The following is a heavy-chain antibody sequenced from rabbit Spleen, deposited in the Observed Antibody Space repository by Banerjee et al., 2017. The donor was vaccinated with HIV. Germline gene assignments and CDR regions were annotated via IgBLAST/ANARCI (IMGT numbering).Heavy chain of an antibody. Sequence: QEQLVESGGGLVKPEGSLKLSCKASGFSFSDRCVMCWVRQAPGKGLEWIASINAATGSAVYATWAKGRFTISRTSSTTVTLRMTSLTAADTATYFCARDLVAVIGWNFNLWGPGTLVTVS. V-gene: IGHV1S45*01. CDR2: INAATGSA. CDR1: GFSFSDRCV. J-gene: IGHJ4*01. D-gene: IGHD1-1*01. CDR3: ARDLVAVIGWNFNL.